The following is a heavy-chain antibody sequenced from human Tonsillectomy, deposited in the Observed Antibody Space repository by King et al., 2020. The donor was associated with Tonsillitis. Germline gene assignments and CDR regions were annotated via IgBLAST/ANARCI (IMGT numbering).Heavy chain of an antibody. CDR2: ISWNSGRI. Sequence: VQLVESGGGLVQPGRSLRLSCAASGFTFDDYAMHWVRQAPGKGLEWVSGISWNSGRIGYADSVKGRFTIYRDNAKNSLYLQMNSLRVEDTALYYCAKSPSTLTTPRVYFDYWGQGTLVTVSA. V-gene: IGHV3-9*01. D-gene: IGHD4-17*01. CDR3: AKSPSTLTTPRVYFDY. CDR1: GFTFDDYA. J-gene: IGHJ4*02.